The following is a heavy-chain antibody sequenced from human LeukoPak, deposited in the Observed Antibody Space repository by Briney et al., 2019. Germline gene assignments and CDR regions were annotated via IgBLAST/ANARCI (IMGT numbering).Heavy chain of an antibody. CDR2: FDPEDGET. J-gene: IGHJ3*02. D-gene: IGHD3-10*01. CDR1: GYTLTELS. V-gene: IGHV1-24*01. Sequence: ASVKVSCKVSGYTLTELSMHWVRQAPGKGLEWMGGFDPEDGETIYAQKFQGRVTMTEDTSTDTAYMELSSLRSEDTAVYYCATDATRRLGVRAFDIWGQGTMVTVSS. CDR3: ATDATRRLGVRAFDI.